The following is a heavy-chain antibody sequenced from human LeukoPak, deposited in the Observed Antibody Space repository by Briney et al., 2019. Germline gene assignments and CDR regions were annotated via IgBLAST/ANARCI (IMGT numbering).Heavy chain of an antibody. Sequence: GGSLRLSCAASGFTFSSYWMHWVRQAPGKGLVWVSRINSDGSSTSYADSVKGRFTISRDNAKNTLYLQMNSLRAEDTAVYYCARERFVVVAATLDYYGMDVWGQGTTVTVSS. CDR1: GFTFSSYW. J-gene: IGHJ6*02. CDR2: INSDGSST. V-gene: IGHV3-74*01. D-gene: IGHD2-15*01. CDR3: ARERFVVVAATLDYYGMDV.